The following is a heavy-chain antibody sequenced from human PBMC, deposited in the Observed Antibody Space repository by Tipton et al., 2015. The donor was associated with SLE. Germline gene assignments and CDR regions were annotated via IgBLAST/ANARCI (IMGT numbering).Heavy chain of an antibody. J-gene: IGHJ4*02. CDR3: AREQWLQSAPFDY. V-gene: IGHV4-61*01. Sequence: GLVKPSETLSLTCTVSGGSVSSGSYYWSWIRQPPGKGLEWIGYIYYSGSTNYNPSLKSRVTISVDTSKNQFSLKLSSVTAADTAVYYCAREQWLQSAPFDYWGQGTLVTVSS. CDR1: GGSVSSGSYY. D-gene: IGHD5-24*01. CDR2: IYYSGST.